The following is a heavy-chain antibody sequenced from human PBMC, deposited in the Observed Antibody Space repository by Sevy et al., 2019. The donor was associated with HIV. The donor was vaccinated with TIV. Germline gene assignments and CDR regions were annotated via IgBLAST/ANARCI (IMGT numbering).Heavy chain of an antibody. J-gene: IGHJ4*02. CDR3: ARRYCSGTSCYPYFDY. CDR2: IYHSGST. D-gene: IGHD2-2*01. Sequence: SETLSLTCAVSGYSITNGYYWGWIRQPPGKGLECIGSIYHSGSTYYNPSIKSRVTISIDTSKNQFSLKLNSVTAADTAVYYCARRYCSGTSCYPYFDYWGQGTLVTVSS. V-gene: IGHV4-38-2*01. CDR1: GYSITNGYY.